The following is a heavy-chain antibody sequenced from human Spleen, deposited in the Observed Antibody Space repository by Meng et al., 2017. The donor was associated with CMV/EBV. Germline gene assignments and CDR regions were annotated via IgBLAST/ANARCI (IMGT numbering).Heavy chain of an antibody. J-gene: IGHJ4*02. D-gene: IGHD3-3*01. V-gene: IGHV3-49*04. CDR1: GFTFGDYA. Sequence: GESLKISCTASGFTFGDYAMSRVRQAPGKGLEWVGFIRSKAYGGTTEYAASVKGRFTISRDDSKSIAYLQMNSLKTEDTAVYYCTRARVTIFGVASPSYWGQGTLVTVSS. CDR3: TRARVTIFGVASPSY. CDR2: IRSKAYGGTT.